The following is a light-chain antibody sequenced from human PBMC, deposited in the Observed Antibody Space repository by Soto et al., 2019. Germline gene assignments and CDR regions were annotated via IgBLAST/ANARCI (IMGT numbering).Light chain of an antibody. J-gene: IGKJ5*01. CDR1: RSVSSN. CDR3: QQYGSSPIT. Sequence: EIGMTPSPATLSVSPGEGATLSCRASRSVSSNLAWYQQKPGQAPRLLIYGASSRAAGIPDRFSGSGSGTDFTLTISRLEPEDFAVYYCQQYGSSPITFGQGTRLEIK. CDR2: GAS. V-gene: IGKV3-20*01.